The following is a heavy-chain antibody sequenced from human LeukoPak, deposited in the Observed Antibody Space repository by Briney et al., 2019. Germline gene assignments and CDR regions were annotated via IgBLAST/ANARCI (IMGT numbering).Heavy chain of an antibody. CDR2: ISSNGDNT. D-gene: IGHD3-16*01. Sequence: GGSLRLSCSVSGFTFSTYVMHWVRQAPGKGLEYVSAISSNGDNTYYADSVEGRFTISRDNSKNTLYLQMSSLRADDTAVYYWVGGTGYWVQGTRVTVS. CDR1: GFTFSTYV. CDR3: VGGTGY. J-gene: IGHJ4*02. V-gene: IGHV3-64D*06.